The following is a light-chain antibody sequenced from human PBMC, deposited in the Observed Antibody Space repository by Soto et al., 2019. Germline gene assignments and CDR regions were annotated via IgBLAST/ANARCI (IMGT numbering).Light chain of an antibody. Sequence: DIQMTQSPSSLSASVGDRVTITCRASQAISNYLAWYQQRPGKVPKLLIYGASTLQSGVPSRFSGSGSETDFTLTISSLQPEDVATYYCQKYNSAPWTLGQGTKVEIK. CDR1: QAISNY. CDR3: QKYNSAPWT. CDR2: GAS. V-gene: IGKV1-27*01. J-gene: IGKJ1*01.